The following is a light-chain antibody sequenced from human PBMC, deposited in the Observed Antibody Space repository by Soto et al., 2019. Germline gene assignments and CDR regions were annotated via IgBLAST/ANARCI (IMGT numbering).Light chain of an antibody. J-gene: IGKJ4*01. CDR2: AAS. V-gene: IGKV1-12*01. CDR3: QQAYSFPLT. Sequence: DIQMTQSPSSVSASVGDRVTITCRASQDIRSWLGWYQQKPGKAPKVLIYAASSLQSGVPSRFSCSGSGTDFTLTICSLQPEDFATYYCQQAYSFPLTIGGGTRVEIK. CDR1: QDIRSW.